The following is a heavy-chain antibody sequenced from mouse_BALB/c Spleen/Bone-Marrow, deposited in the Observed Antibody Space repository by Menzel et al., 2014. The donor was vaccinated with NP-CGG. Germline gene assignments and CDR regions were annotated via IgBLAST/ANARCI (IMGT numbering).Heavy chain of an antibody. Sequence: QVHLQQPGAELVRPGSSVKISCKASGYALSSYWMNWVKQRPGQGLEWIGQIYPGDGDTNYNGNFKDKATLTVDRSSSTAFMQLSSLTSEDSAVYFCARWYRDPHFAMDYWGPGTSVTVSS. CDR1: GYALSSYW. CDR2: IYPGDGDT. J-gene: IGHJ4*01. CDR3: ARWYRDPHFAMDY. D-gene: IGHD2-14*01. V-gene: IGHV1-80*01.